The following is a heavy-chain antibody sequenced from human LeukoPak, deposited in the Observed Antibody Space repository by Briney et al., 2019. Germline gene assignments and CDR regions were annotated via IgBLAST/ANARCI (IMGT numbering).Heavy chain of an antibody. CDR3: ARVQWELRGVGSYFEY. V-gene: IGHV3-7*01. CDR2: IKQGGSEK. D-gene: IGHD1-26*01. CDR1: GFTFSSYW. J-gene: IGHJ4*02. Sequence: GGSLRLSCVVSGFTFSSYWMSWVRQAPGKGLEWVANIKQGGSEKYYVDSVKGRFTMSRDNAKNSLYLQMNSLRAEDAAVYYCARVQWELRGVGSYFEYWGQGALVTVSS.